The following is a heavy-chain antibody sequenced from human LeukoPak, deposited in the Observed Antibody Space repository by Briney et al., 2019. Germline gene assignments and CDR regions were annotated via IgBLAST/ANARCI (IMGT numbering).Heavy chain of an antibody. CDR1: GFTFRSYT. V-gene: IGHV3-21*01. Sequence: GGSLRLSCAASGFTFRSYTMNWVRQAPGRGLEWVSSISRNSAYLYYADSLRGRFTISRDNAKNSLSLQMNSLRAADTAVYYCARARYYYDSSGFGRPVDAFDIWGQGTMVTVSS. J-gene: IGHJ3*02. CDR3: ARARYYYDSSGFGRPVDAFDI. D-gene: IGHD3-22*01. CDR2: ISRNSAYL.